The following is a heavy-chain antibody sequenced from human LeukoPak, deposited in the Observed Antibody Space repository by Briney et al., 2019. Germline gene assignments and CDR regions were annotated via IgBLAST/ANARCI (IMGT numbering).Heavy chain of an antibody. Sequence: GGSLRLSCAVSGFTFNSYSMRGGRRPPGRGGEGGSGIIGSGGSTNYDESVKGRVTISRDNSKNTLYLQMNSLRAEDPAAYYCAKTSVGAGYFDYWGQGPLVTVSS. V-gene: IGHV3-23*01. J-gene: IGHJ4*02. D-gene: IGHD4-17*01. CDR1: GFTFNSYS. CDR3: AKTSVGAGYFDY. CDR2: IIGSGGST.